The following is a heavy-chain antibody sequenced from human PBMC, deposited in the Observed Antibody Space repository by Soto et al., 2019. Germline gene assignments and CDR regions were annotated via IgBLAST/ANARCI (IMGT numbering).Heavy chain of an antibody. CDR2: ISPSSSTI. Sequence: GGSLRLSCAASGFTFSSHSMNWVRQAPGEGLEWVSYISPSSSTIYYADSVKGRFTISRDNAKNSLYLQMNSLRAEDTAVYYCAREQYYYDSSGYSYWGQGTLVTVSS. CDR3: AREQYYYDSSGYSY. V-gene: IGHV3-48*01. CDR1: GFTFSSHS. J-gene: IGHJ4*02. D-gene: IGHD3-22*01.